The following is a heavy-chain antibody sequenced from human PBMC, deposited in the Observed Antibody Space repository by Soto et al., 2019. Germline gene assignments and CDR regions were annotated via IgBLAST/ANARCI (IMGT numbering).Heavy chain of an antibody. J-gene: IGHJ4*02. CDR3: ATNYGSGSAHFDN. CDR1: GDTFNFYT. D-gene: IGHD3-10*01. V-gene: IGHV1-69*02. CDR2: IIPMLGMS. Sequence: QVQLVQSGAEVKKPGSSVKVSCTASGDTFNFYTISWVRQAPGQGLEWMGRIIPMLGMSNYAQNFQGRVTXIXEKXTSTAYMELSSLRSEDTALYYCATNYGSGSAHFDNWGQGTLVTVSS.